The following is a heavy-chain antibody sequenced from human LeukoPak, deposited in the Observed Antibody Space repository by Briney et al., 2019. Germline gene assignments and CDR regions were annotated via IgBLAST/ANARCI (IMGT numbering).Heavy chain of an antibody. CDR2: IKSEGEGATT. V-gene: IGHV3-15*01. CDR1: GFTIRTAW. Sequence: GGSLRLSCVSSGFTIRTAWMSWVRQAPGKGLEWLGHIKSEGEGATTDYAAPAKGRFAISRDDSKNMIYLQMSSLKIDDTAIYYCIAHFPYFYGFDVWGKGTTVTVSS. J-gene: IGHJ6*04. CDR3: IAHFPYFYGFDV. D-gene: IGHD3-3*02.